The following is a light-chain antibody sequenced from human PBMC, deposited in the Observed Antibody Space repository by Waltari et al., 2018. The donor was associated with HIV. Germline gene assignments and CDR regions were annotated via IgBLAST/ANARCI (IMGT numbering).Light chain of an antibody. CDR2: DAS. J-gene: IGKJ1*01. CDR1: QNITNK. Sequence: VLTQAPSTLSVSLGEGPSLSCRASQNITNKLVWYQQKAGQAPRLLIYDASRRATAIPDRFSGSGSGTEFNLTISRLVFEDVAVYVCQQYKYWPETFGQGTKVEIK. V-gene: IGKV3D-15*01. CDR3: QQYKYWPET.